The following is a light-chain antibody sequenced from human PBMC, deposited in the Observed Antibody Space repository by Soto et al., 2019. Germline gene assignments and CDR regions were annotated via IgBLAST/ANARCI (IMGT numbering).Light chain of an antibody. CDR3: SSYAGSNILM. CDR1: SSDVGDFNY. Sequence: QSALTQPPSASGSPGQSVTISCTGTSSDVGDFNYVSWYQQHPGTAPKLMIYEVSKRPSGVPDRFSGSKSGNTASLTVSGLQADEEADYCGSSYAGSNILMFGGGTQLTVL. CDR2: EVS. V-gene: IGLV2-8*01. J-gene: IGLJ3*02.